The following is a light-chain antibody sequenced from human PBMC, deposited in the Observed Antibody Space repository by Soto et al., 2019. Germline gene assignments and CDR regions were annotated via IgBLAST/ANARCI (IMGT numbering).Light chain of an antibody. CDR1: QSINTW. CDR2: TAS. CDR3: QQHESYPRT. V-gene: IGKV1-5*03. J-gene: IGKJ1*01. Sequence: DIQMTQSTSTLSASVGDRVTITCRASQSINTWLAWYQQKPGKAPRLLLYTASSLESGVPSRFSGSGSGTAFPLTISSLQADDFATYYCQQHESYPRTFGQGTKVEIK.